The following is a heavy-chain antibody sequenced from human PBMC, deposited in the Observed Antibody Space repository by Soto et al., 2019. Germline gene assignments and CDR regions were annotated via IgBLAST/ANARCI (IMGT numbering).Heavy chain of an antibody. D-gene: IGHD5-18*01. CDR3: ARVGDTAMTEYYFDY. J-gene: IGHJ4*02. V-gene: IGHV4-59*01. CDR1: GGSISSYC. CDR2: IYYSGST. Sequence: PSETLSLTCTVSGGSISSYCWSWIRQPPGKGLEWIGYIYYSGSTNYNPSLKSRVTISVDTSKNQFSLKLSSVTAADTAVYYCARVGDTAMTEYYFDYWGQGTLVTVSS.